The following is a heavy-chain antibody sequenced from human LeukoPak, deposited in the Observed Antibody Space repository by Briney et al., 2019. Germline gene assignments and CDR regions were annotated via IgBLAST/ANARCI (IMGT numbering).Heavy chain of an antibody. CDR3: ARVGVWYSGYGPIDY. V-gene: IGHV1-2*02. Sequence: GASVKVSCKASGYTFTGYYMHWVRQAPGQGLEWMGWINPNSGGKNYAQKFQGRVTMTRDTSISTAYMELSRLRSDDTAVYYCARVGVWYSGYGPIDYWGQGTLVTVSS. D-gene: IGHD5-12*01. CDR1: GYTFTGYY. CDR2: INPNSGGK. J-gene: IGHJ4*02.